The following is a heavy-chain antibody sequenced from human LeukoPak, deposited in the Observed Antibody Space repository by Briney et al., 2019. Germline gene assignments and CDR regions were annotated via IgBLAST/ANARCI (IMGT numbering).Heavy chain of an antibody. Sequence: SETLSLTCAVYGGSFSGYYWSWIRQPPGKGLEWIGEINHSGSTNYNPSLKSRVTISVDTSKNQFSLKLSSVTAADTAVYYCARGEWYYGSGKDWFDPWGQGTLVTVSS. V-gene: IGHV4-34*01. CDR3: ARGEWYYGSGKDWFDP. D-gene: IGHD3-10*01. J-gene: IGHJ5*02. CDR1: GGSFSGYY. CDR2: INHSGST.